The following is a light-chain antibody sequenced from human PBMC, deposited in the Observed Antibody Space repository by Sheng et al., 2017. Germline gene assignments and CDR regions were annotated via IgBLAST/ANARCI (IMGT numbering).Light chain of an antibody. CDR2: DAS. CDR3: QQRSNWPYMYT. J-gene: IGKJ2*01. CDR1: QSISTN. Sequence: EIVMTQSPATLPVSPGEGATLSCRASQSISTNLAWYQQKPGQAPRLLIYDASNRATGIPARFSGSGSGTDFTLSISSLEPEDFAVYYCQQRSNWPYMYTFGQGTKLEIK. V-gene: IGKV3-11*01.